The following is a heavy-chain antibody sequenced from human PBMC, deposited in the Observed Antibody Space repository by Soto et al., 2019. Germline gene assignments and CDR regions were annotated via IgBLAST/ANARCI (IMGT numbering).Heavy chain of an antibody. V-gene: IGHV3-48*01. Sequence: PGGSLRLSCGASRFLLTNNRINCLIQASGKGLEWFSYIRCSGATKYYADSMNGRFTSSRENAKISLYLQMNCLRAEDSAVYYCARDYSCYGPFDYWGQGTLVTVSS. CDR1: RFLLTNNR. J-gene: IGHJ4*02. CDR3: ARDYSCYGPFDY. D-gene: IGHD2-2*01. CDR2: IRCSGATK.